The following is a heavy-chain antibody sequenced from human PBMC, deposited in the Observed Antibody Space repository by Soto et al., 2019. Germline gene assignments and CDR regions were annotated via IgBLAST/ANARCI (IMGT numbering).Heavy chain of an antibody. CDR2: INPTDGST. CDR1: GYTFTDYY. D-gene: IGHD3-16*01. Sequence: QVQLVQSGAEVKKPGASVKVSCTASGYTFTDYYIHWVRQAPGQGLEWMGIINPTDGSTSYPQKFQDRVTMTRDTSTSSVYMELSSLTSEDTAIYYCARDPRGTASRFDYWGQGPLVTVSS. J-gene: IGHJ4*02. V-gene: IGHV1-46*01. CDR3: ARDPRGTASRFDY.